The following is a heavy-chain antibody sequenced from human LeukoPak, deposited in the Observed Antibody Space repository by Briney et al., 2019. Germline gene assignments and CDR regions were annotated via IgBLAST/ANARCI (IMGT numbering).Heavy chain of an antibody. CDR2: IYHSGST. CDR3: ARTTVTTSYAFDI. J-gene: IGHJ3*02. CDR1: GGSISSSNW. D-gene: IGHD4-17*01. Sequence: SETLSLTCAVSGGSISSSNWWSWVRQPPGKGLEWIGEIYHSGSTNYNPSLKSRVTISVDKSKNQFFLKLSSVTAADTAVYYCARTTVTTSYAFDIWGQGTMVTVSS. V-gene: IGHV4-4*02.